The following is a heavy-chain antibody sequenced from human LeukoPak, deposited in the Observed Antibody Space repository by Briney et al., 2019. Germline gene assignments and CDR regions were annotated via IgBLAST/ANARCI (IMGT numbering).Heavy chain of an antibody. CDR1: DFTFSSYS. CDR2: ISSSSSTI. Sequence: GGSLRLSCAASDFTFSSYSMNWVRQAPGKGLEWVSYISSSSSTIYYAASVKGRFTISRDNAKNSLYLQMNSLRDEDTAVYYCARVEHGSGSYAPSFDYWGQGTLVTVSS. J-gene: IGHJ4*02. V-gene: IGHV3-48*02. CDR3: ARVEHGSGSYAPSFDY. D-gene: IGHD3-10*01.